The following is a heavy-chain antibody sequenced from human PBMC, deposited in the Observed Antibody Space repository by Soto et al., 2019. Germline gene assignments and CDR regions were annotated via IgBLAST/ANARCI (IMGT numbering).Heavy chain of an antibody. V-gene: IGHV3-23*01. J-gene: IGHJ4*02. CDR3: AKAKNDYNWDNRPPFDY. Sequence: EVQLLESGGGVVQPGGSLRLSCEASGFTLRSYAMTWIRQAPGKGLEWVSLISANDVGTYYAESVKTRFTISTDQSRNTGYLQMASLRAHDTAIYYCAKAKNDYNWDNRPPFDYWGQGTFVTVSS. CDR2: ISANDVGT. CDR1: GFTLRSYA. D-gene: IGHD1-20*01.